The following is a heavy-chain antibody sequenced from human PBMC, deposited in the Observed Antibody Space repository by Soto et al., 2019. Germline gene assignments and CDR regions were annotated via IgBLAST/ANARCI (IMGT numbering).Heavy chain of an antibody. D-gene: IGHD6-19*01. Sequence: ASVKGSCKASGYTFTSYGISWVRQAPGQGLEWMGWISAYNGNTNYAQKLQGRVTMTTDTSTSTAYMELRSLRSDDTAVYYCARRAIVAGTVSPYPSYGTDVWDQGTVVTLSS. CDR1: GYTFTSYG. J-gene: IGHJ6*02. V-gene: IGHV1-18*01. CDR3: ARRAIVAGTVSPYPSYGTDV. CDR2: ISAYNGNT.